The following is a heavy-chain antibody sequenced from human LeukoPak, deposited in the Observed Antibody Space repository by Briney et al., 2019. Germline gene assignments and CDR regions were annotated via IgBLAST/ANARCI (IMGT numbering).Heavy chain of an antibody. CDR3: ARVGVTADFDY. Sequence: SETLSLTCAVSGGSFSANYWSWIRQPPGEGPEWIGEINHTGRTNYNPSLKSRVTISVDMSKNQFSLKLSSVTAADTAVYYCARVGVTADFDYWGQGTLVTVSS. D-gene: IGHD1-26*01. CDR1: GGSFSANY. CDR2: INHTGRT. V-gene: IGHV4-34*01. J-gene: IGHJ4*02.